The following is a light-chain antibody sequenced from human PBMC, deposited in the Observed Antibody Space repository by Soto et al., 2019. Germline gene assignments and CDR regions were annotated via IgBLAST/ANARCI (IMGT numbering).Light chain of an antibody. CDR3: QQSYSAPHT. V-gene: IGKV1-5*03. Sequence: DIQMTQSPSTLSAFVGDRVTITCRASQSISSWLAWYQQKPGRLPRLLIYRASTLESGVPSRFSGSGSGTEFTLTISSLQPEDFATYYCQQSYSAPHTFGQGTKVDIK. CDR1: QSISSW. CDR2: RAS. J-gene: IGKJ2*01.